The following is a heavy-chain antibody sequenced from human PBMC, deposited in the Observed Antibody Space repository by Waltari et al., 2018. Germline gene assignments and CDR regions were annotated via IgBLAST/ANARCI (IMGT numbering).Heavy chain of an antibody. J-gene: IGHJ4*02. Sequence: EVQLVESGGDLVQPGGSLRLSCAASGFTFSTHWMNWVRQAPGKGLEWVANIKEDGSERYYVDSVKGRFTISRDNAKNSLYLQLNSLRVGDTAVYFCTTVGVSTRRLAYWGQGTLVTVSS. CDR1: GFTFSTHW. CDR3: TTVGVSTRRLAY. V-gene: IGHV3-7*01. CDR2: IKEDGSER. D-gene: IGHD3-16*01.